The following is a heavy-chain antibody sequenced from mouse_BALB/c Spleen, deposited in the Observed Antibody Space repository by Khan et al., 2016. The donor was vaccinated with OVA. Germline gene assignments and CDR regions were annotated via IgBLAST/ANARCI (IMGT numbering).Heavy chain of an antibody. CDR3: ARELFTTVVATPFAY. V-gene: IGHV5-9-3*01. CDR1: GFTFSNYA. Sequence: EVQLVESGGGLVKPGGSLKLSCAASGFTFSNYAMSWVRQTPEKRLEWVATISSGGSYTYYPDSVQGRFTISRDNAKNTLSLQMSSLRSDDTAIYYCARELFTTVVATPFAYWGQGTLVTVSA. J-gene: IGHJ3*01. D-gene: IGHD1-1*01. CDR2: ISSGGSYT.